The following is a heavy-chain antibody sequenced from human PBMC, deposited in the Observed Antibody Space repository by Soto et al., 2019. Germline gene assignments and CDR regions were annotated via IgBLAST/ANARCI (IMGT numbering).Heavy chain of an antibody. CDR2: ISSDGRNK. CDR1: GFMFETFY. V-gene: IGHV3-30*04. J-gene: IGHJ4*02. CDR3: ARVFDGYYFDY. D-gene: IGHD6-13*01. Sequence: QVVVVESGGGVVQPGRSLTLSCAASGFMFETFYMHWVRQAPGKGLQWVAVISSDGRNKYYAESVKGRFSNSRDNSKNTLYLQLNSLIPQDTAVYYCARVFDGYYFDYWGQGALVTVSS.